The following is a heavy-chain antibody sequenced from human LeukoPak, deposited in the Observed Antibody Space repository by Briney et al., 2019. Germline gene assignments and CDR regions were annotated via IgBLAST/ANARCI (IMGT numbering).Heavy chain of an antibody. D-gene: IGHD3-16*01. Sequence: SETLSLTCAVHGGSFSGDFWSWIRQPPGKGLEWIGEIRHNGRTNYNPSLKSRLTISVDTSKSLLYLKLGSVTAADTAVYYCARLRSPGIAWGQGTLVTVSS. CDR1: GGSFSGDF. J-gene: IGHJ5*02. V-gene: IGHV4-34*01. CDR3: ARLRSPGIA. CDR2: IRHNGRT.